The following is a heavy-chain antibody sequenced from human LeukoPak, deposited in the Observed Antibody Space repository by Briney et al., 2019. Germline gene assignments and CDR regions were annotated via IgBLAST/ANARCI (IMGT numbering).Heavy chain of an antibody. V-gene: IGHV1-2*06. Sequence: GASVKVSCKASGYTFTGYYMHWVRQAPGQGLEWMGRINPNSGGTNYAQKFQGRVTMTRDTSISTAYMELSRLRSDDTAVYYCARVRLEYYDFWSGSLTDYSFDPWGQGTLVTVSS. CDR3: ARVRLEYYDFWSGSLTDYSFDP. CDR1: GYTFTGYY. D-gene: IGHD3-3*01. CDR2: INPNSGGT. J-gene: IGHJ5*02.